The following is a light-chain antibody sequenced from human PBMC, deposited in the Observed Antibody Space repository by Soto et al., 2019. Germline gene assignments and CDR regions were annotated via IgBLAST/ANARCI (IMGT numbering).Light chain of an antibody. CDR3: QQYNTFST. Sequence: QMTQSPSTLSASVGDTVTITCRASQSIRTWLAWYQQKPGKAPKLLIYKASTLESGVPSRFSGSGSGTEFTLTISSLQPDDFATYYCQQYNTFSTFGQGTKVEIK. CDR2: KAS. CDR1: QSIRTW. V-gene: IGKV1-5*03. J-gene: IGKJ1*01.